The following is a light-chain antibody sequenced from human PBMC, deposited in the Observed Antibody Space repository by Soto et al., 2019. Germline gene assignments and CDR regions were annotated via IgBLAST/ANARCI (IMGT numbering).Light chain of an antibody. Sequence: DIEMTQSPPILSVSPGSGVTLSCRASQRISTNLAWYQHIPGQAPRLLIVSSSRRPTDVPARFSGSGSGTDFTLTISSLQSEDSAFYYCQQYNNLPPTVGPVTKVDIK. CDR2: SSS. CDR3: QQYNNLPPT. V-gene: IGKV3-15*01. CDR1: QRISTN. J-gene: IGKJ1*01.